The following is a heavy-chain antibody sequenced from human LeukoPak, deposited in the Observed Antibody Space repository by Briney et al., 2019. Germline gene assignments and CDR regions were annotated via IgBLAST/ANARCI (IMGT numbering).Heavy chain of an antibody. CDR1: GFIFSNYA. CDR2: ISGTGSST. CDR3: AKLSASTVSTARSYYGMDV. J-gene: IGHJ6*02. Sequence: PGGSLRLSCAASGFIFSNYAMNWVRQAPGEGLEWVSNISGTGSSTNYADSVKGRFTISRDNSKNTLYLQMNSLRAEDTAVYYCAKLSASTVSTARSYYGMDVWGQGTTVTVSS. D-gene: IGHD4-17*01. V-gene: IGHV3-23*01.